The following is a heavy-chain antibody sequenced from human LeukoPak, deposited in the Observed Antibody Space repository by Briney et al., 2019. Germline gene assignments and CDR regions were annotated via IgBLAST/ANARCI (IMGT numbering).Heavy chain of an antibody. Sequence: GGSLRLSCAACGFTFSSYAMSWVRQAPGKGMEWVSAISGSGGSTFYADSVKGRFTISRDNSNNRLYLQMSSLRADDTAVYYCAKEATLNYFDYWGQGTLVTVSS. CDR3: AKEATLNYFDY. J-gene: IGHJ4*02. D-gene: IGHD5-12*01. V-gene: IGHV3-23*01. CDR2: ISGSGGST. CDR1: GFTFSSYA.